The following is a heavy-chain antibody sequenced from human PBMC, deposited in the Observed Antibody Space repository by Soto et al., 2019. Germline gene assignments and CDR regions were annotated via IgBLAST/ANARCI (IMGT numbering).Heavy chain of an antibody. CDR2: IYYSGST. J-gene: IGHJ4*02. CDR1: GGSISSGGYY. D-gene: IGHD4-17*01. V-gene: IGHV4-31*03. Sequence: QVQLQESGPGLVKPSQTLSLTCTVSGGSISSGGYYWSWIRQHPGKGLEWIGYIYYSGSTYYNPSLKSRVTISVDTYKNQFSLKLSSVTAADTTVYYCARVELDYAAFDYWGQGTLVTVSS. CDR3: ARVELDYAAFDY.